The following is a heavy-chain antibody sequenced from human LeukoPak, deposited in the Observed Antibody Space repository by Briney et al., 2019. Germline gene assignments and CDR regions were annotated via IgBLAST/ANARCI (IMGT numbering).Heavy chain of an antibody. J-gene: IGHJ4*02. CDR2: ISYDGSNK. CDR1: GFTFSSYA. CDR3: ATPGSGTFCSVPNFDY. V-gene: IGHV3-30*14. Sequence: GGSLRLSCAASGFTFSSYAIHWVRQAPGKGLEWVAVISYDGSNKYYADSVKGRFTISRDNSQSALYLQMNSLRPEDTAVYYCATPGSGTFCSVPNFDYWGQGTLVTVSS. D-gene: IGHD3-10*01.